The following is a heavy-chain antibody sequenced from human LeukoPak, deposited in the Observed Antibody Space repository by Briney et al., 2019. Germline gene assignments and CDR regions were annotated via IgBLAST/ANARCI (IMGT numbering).Heavy chain of an antibody. CDR2: ISSSGSTI. D-gene: IGHD2-15*01. CDR1: GFTFSSYE. V-gene: IGHV3-48*03. CDR3: ARDCSGGSCYYGTDAFDI. Sequence: PGGSLRLSCAASGFTFSSYEMNWVRQAPGRGLEWVSYISSSGSTIYYADSVKGRFTISRDNAKNSLYLKMNSLRAEDTAVYYCARDCSGGSCYYGTDAFDIWGQGTMVTVSS. J-gene: IGHJ3*02.